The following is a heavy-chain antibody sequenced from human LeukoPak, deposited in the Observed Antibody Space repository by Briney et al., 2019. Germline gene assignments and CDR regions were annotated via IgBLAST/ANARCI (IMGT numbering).Heavy chain of an antibody. D-gene: IGHD3-3*01. Sequence: GESLKISCMGSGYSFTSYSIGWVRQMPGKGLEWMGIIYPGDSDTRYSPSFQGQVTISADKSISTAYLQWSSLRASDTAMYYCARHFRSGHSFIDYWGQGTLVTVSS. CDR2: IYPGDSDT. CDR3: ARHFRSGHSFIDY. CDR1: GYSFTSYS. V-gene: IGHV5-51*01. J-gene: IGHJ4*02.